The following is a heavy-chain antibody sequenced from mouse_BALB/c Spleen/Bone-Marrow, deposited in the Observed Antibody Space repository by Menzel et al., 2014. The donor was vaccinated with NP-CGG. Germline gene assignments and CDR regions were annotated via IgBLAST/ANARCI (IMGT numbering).Heavy chain of an antibody. CDR3: APGQLGLRRSAMDY. D-gene: IGHD3-1*01. Sequence: VQLQQSGPELVKPGASVKMSCKASGYTFTSYVTHWVKQEPGQGLEWIGYINPYNDGTKYNEKFKGKATLTSDKSSSTAYMELSSLTSEDSAVYYCAPGQLGLRRSAMDYWGQGTSVTVSS. CDR2: INPYNDGT. J-gene: IGHJ4*01. V-gene: IGHV1-14*01. CDR1: GYTFTSYV.